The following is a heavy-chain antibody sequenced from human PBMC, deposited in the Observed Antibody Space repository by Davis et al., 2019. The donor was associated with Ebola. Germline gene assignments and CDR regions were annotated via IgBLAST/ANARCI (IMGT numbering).Heavy chain of an antibody. Sequence: PSETLSLTCAISGDSVSGNSGAWNWIRQSPSRGLEWLARTYYNSKWFIDYEISVKSRISINPDTSKNQFSLQLSSVTPEDTAVYYCARLAWSPTKWFDPWGQGTLVTVSS. CDR1: GDSVSGNSGA. CDR3: ARLAWSPTKWFDP. V-gene: IGHV6-1*01. CDR2: TYYNSKWFI. J-gene: IGHJ5*02. D-gene: IGHD2-8*02.